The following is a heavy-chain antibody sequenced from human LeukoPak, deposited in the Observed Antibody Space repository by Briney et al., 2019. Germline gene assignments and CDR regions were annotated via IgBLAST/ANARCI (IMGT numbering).Heavy chain of an antibody. CDR2: MNEDGSGT. J-gene: IGHJ4*02. CDR3: ARDPAWGAIDY. Sequence: GGSLSFSCPFSGFGFGSFWMPWVGQPRGKDLEWVADMNEDGSGTYYVDSVKGRFTVSRDNAQNSVYLQMNSLRVEDTGVYYCARDPAWGAIDYWGQGTLVTVSS. D-gene: IGHD7-27*01. CDR1: GFGFGSFW. V-gene: IGHV3-7*01.